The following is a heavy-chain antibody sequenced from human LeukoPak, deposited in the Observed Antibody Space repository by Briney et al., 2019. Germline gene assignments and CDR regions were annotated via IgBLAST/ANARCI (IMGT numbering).Heavy chain of an antibody. CDR1: GFAFCGYW. Sequence: GGSLRLSCAASGFAFCGYWMSCVCQAPGRRLEWVANIKHDGSEKYYVDSVKGRFTISRDNAKDSLYLQMNSLRAQDTAVYYCARANSLGYWGQGTLVTVSS. CDR2: IKHDGSEK. D-gene: IGHD2/OR15-2a*01. V-gene: IGHV3-7*01. J-gene: IGHJ4*02. CDR3: ARANSLGY.